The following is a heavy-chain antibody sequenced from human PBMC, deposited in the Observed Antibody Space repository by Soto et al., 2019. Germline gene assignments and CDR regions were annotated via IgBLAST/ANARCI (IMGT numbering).Heavy chain of an antibody. Sequence: QVQLQESGPRLVKPSGSLSLTCGVSGGTVASSHWWSWVRQSPGGGLEWIGNVYHTGDTNFNPSLQSRVTISVDKSNNQFSLRLNSLTAADTAVYFCGREIVTAGGNNYFDPWGPGTLVTVSS. J-gene: IGHJ5*02. D-gene: IGHD2-21*02. CDR2: VYHTGDT. V-gene: IGHV4-4*02. CDR1: GGTVASSHW. CDR3: GREIVTAGGNNYFDP.